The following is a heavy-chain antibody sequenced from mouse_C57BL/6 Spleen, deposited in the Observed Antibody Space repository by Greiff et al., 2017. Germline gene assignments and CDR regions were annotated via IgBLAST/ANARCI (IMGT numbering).Heavy chain of an antibody. V-gene: IGHV7-3*01. J-gene: IGHJ2*01. Sequence: EVQRVESGGGLVQPGGSLSLSCAASGFTFTDYYMSWVRQPPGKALEWLGFIRNKANGYTTEYSASVKGRFTISRDNSQSILYLQMNALRAEDSATYYCARYEGYHFDYWGQGTTLTVSS. CDR1: GFTFTDYY. CDR3: ARYEGYHFDY. CDR2: IRNKANGYTT. D-gene: IGHD2-2*01.